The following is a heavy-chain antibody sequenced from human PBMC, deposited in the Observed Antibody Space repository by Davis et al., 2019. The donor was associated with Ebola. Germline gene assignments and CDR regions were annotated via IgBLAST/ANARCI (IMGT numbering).Heavy chain of an antibody. J-gene: IGHJ6*04. D-gene: IGHD5-12*01. Sequence: SVKVSCKASGGTFSSYAISWVRQAPGQGLEWMGGIIPIFGTANYAQKFQGRVTITADESTSTAYMELSSLRSEDTAVYYCARDSLGGYDYYLLNGMDVWGKGTTVTVSS. CDR2: IIPIFGTA. CDR1: GGTFSSYA. V-gene: IGHV1-69*13. CDR3: ARDSLGGYDYYLLNGMDV.